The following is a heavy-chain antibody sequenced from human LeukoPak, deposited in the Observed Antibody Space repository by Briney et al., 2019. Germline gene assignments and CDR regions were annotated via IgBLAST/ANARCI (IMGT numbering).Heavy chain of an antibody. D-gene: IGHD3-22*01. Sequence: ASVKVSCKASGYTFTSYDINWVRQATGQGLEWMGWMNPNSGNTGYAQKFQGRVTMTRNTSISTAYMELSSLRSEDTAVYYCAAMYYYDSSGYVRDAFDIWGQGTMVTVSS. J-gene: IGHJ3*02. CDR1: GYTFTSYD. CDR2: MNPNSGNT. CDR3: AAMYYYDSSGYVRDAFDI. V-gene: IGHV1-8*01.